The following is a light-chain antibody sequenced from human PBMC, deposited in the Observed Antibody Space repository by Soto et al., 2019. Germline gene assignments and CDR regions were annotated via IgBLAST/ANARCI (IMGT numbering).Light chain of an antibody. CDR2: KAS. CDR3: QDHGTDPLT. V-gene: IGKV1-5*03. Sequence: DKQLTQSPSTLSASIGDRVTITCRASRNVGDWLAWFQQKPGKAPKLLIYKASTLESGFPSRFRRTASGTEFTLTISSLQPDDYACYYCQDHGTDPLTFGGGTKVEIK. CDR1: RNVGDW. J-gene: IGKJ4*01.